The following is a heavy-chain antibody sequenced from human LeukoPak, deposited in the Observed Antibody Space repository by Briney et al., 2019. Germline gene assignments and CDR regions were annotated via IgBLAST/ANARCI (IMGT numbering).Heavy chain of an antibody. CDR1: GLTFSSYD. CDR2: ISISGGGT. V-gene: IGHV3-23*01. Sequence: GGSLRLSCAASGLTFSSYDMSWVRQTPGKGLEWVSAISISGGGTFYADFVKGRFTISRDNSKNTLYLQLSSLRAEDTAVYYCANGAGGNAFALWGPGTMVIVSS. J-gene: IGHJ3*01. D-gene: IGHD6-19*01. CDR3: ANGAGGNAFAL.